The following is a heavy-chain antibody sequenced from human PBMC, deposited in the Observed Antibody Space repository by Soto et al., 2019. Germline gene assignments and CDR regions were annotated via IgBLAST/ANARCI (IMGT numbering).Heavy chain of an antibody. Sequence: SETLSLTCAVSGGSISSGGYSWSWIRQPPGKGLEWIGSISYSGSTYYNPSLKSRVTISVDTSKNQFSLKLSSVTAADTAVYYCARGVRATTVTTFADWFDPWGQGTLVTVSS. CDR2: ISYSGST. CDR3: ARGVRATTVTTFADWFDP. J-gene: IGHJ5*02. CDR1: GGSISSGGYS. V-gene: IGHV4-30-2*03. D-gene: IGHD4-17*01.